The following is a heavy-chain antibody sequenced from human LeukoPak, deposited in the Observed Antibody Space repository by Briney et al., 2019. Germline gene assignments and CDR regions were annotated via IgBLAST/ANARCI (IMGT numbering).Heavy chain of an antibody. D-gene: IGHD3-22*01. J-gene: IGHJ1*01. V-gene: IGHV3-48*03. CDR3: ARGNSYDSSGYPEYFQN. CDR1: GFTFSSYE. CDR2: ISSSGSTI. Sequence: GGSLRLSCAASGFTFSSYEMNWVRQAAGKGLKWVSYISSSGSTIYYADSVKGRFTISRDNSRNTVSLQMNTLRAEDTAVYYCARGNSYDSSGYPEYFQNWGQGTLVTVSS.